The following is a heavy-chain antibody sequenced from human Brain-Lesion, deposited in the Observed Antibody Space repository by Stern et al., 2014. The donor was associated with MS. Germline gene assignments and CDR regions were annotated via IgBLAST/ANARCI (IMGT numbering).Heavy chain of an antibody. Sequence: MQLVESGPGLVKPSQTLSLTCTVSGDSITSGGYYWSWIRQHPGRGLEWIGSIYYSGATFYNPSLKSRVTISLDTSQNQFSLRLSSVTAADTAIYYCARDWSGTSIHLAPAYGGHIRFDPWGQGILVTVSS. J-gene: IGHJ5*02. CDR1: GDSITSGGYY. V-gene: IGHV4-31*03. CDR2: IYYSGAT. D-gene: IGHD5-18*01. CDR3: ARDWSGTSIHLAPAYGGHIRFDP.